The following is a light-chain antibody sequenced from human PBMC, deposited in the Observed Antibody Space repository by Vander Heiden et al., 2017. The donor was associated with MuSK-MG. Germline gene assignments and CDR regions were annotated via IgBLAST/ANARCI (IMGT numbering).Light chain of an antibody. Sequence: QSVPTQPPSPSGTPGQTLTISCSGSDSNIGTSTVSWYQQLPGMAPQLLIYSTNKRPSGVPDRFSGAKSGPSASLIISGLQSEDEADYSCAAWDDSLNGPVFGGGTKLTVL. J-gene: IGLJ3*02. CDR1: DSNIGTST. CDR2: STN. V-gene: IGLV1-44*01. CDR3: AAWDDSLNGPV.